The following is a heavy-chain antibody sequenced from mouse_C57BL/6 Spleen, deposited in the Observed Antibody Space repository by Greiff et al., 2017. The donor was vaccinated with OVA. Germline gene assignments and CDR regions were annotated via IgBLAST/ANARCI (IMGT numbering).Heavy chain of an antibody. V-gene: IGHV6-6*01. J-gene: IGHJ4*01. Sequence: EVKVEESGGGLVQPGGSMKLSCAASGFTFSDAWMDWVRQSPEKGLEWVAEIRNKANNHATYYAESVKGRFTISRDDSKSSVYLQMNSLRAEDTGIYYCTREAQYYYAMDYWGQGTSVTVSS. CDR2: IRNKANNHAT. CDR3: TREAQYYYAMDY. CDR1: GFTFSDAW.